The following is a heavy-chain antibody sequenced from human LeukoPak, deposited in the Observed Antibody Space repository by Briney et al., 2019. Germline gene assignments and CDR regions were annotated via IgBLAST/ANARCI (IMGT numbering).Heavy chain of an antibody. V-gene: IGHV3-23*01. CDR1: GFTFSSYA. CDR3: AKMVREFYTISYYFDY. CDR2: ISGSGAGT. J-gene: IGHJ4*02. Sequence: GGSLRLSCAASGFTFSSYAMSWVRQAPGKGLEWVSGISGSGAGTYYADSVKGRFTISRDNSKNTLYLQMNSLRADDTAVYYCAKMVREFYTISYYFDYWGQGTLVTVSS. D-gene: IGHD2-8*01.